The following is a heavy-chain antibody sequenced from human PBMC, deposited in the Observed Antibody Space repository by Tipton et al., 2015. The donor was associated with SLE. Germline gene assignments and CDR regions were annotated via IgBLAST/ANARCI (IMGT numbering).Heavy chain of an antibody. Sequence: TLSLTCAVYGGSFSSYYWGWIRQPPGKGLEWIGYIYYSGSTNYKPSLKSRVTISVDTSKNQFSLKLNSVTAADTAMYFCARSPGRLRSMDYWGQGTLVTVSS. J-gene: IGHJ4*02. CDR1: GGSFSSYY. CDR3: ARSPGRLRSMDY. V-gene: IGHV4-59*01. D-gene: IGHD3-3*01. CDR2: IYYSGST.